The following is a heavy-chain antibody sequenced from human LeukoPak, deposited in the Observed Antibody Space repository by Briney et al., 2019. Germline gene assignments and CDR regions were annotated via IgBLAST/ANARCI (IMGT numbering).Heavy chain of an antibody. D-gene: IGHD3-10*01. CDR1: GFIFGDHA. CDR2: IRSKAYGATI. V-gene: IGHV3-49*04. CDR3: ARGPILLWIHNGMDV. Sequence: GGSLRLSCAGYGFIFGDHAMSWVRQAPGKGLEWVGVIRSKAYGATIEYAASVEGRFTISRDDSKGIAYLQMNSLETEDTAVYYCARGPILLWIHNGMDVWGPGTTVTVSS. J-gene: IGHJ6*02.